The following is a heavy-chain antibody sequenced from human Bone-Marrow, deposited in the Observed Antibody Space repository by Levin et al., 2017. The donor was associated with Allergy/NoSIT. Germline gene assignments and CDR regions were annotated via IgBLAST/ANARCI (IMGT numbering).Heavy chain of an antibody. CDR1: GDSITSGSYY. J-gene: IGHJ5*02. D-gene: IGHD1-1*01. CDR2: IYYSGTI. Sequence: PSETLSLTCTVLGDSITSGSYYWAWIRQPPGKGLEWIGSIYYSGTIYHKPSLKSRLTMSVDPSNNQFSLRLSSATAADTAIYYCARDSTNLNWFDPWGQGTLVTVSS. V-gene: IGHV4-39*07. CDR3: ARDSTNLNWFDP.